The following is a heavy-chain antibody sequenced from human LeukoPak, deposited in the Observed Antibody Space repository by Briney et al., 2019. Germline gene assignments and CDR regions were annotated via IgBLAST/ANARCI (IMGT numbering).Heavy chain of an antibody. CDR2: INVNGSAM. Sequence: GGSLRLSCAASGFSFKDYYFSWIRQAPGKGLEWVSFINVNGSAMYYADSVKGRFTIDRDNAKNSVYLEMNTLRAEDTAVYYCARGPRILAAGSYYFDYWGQGSLVTVSS. CDR1: GFSFKDYY. D-gene: IGHD6-13*01. CDR3: ARGPRILAAGSYYFDY. V-gene: IGHV3-11*01. J-gene: IGHJ4*02.